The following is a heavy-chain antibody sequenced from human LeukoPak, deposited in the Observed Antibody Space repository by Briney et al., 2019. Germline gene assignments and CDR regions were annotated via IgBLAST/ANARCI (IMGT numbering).Heavy chain of an antibody. CDR2: FDPEDGET. CDR3: ATEYGSGKTGLYFDY. Sequence: ASVRVSCKVSGYTLTELSMHWVRQAPGKGLEWMGGFDPEDGETIYAQKFQGRVTMTEDTSTDTAYMELSSLRSEDTAVYYCATEYGSGKTGLYFDYWGQGTLVTVSS. D-gene: IGHD3-10*01. J-gene: IGHJ4*02. V-gene: IGHV1-24*01. CDR1: GYTLTELS.